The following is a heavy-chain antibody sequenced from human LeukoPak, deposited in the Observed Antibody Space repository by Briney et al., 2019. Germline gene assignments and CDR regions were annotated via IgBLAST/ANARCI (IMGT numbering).Heavy chain of an antibody. V-gene: IGHV3-64*01. Sequence: GGSLRLSCAASGFTFTTYAMHWVRQAPGRGLEYVSAISTDGGGTYYANSVKGRFTISKDNSKNTLYLQMGSLRVEDMAVYYCARYSSGSCYDYWGQGTLVTVSS. CDR2: ISTDGGGT. CDR1: GFTFTTYA. D-gene: IGHD6-13*01. J-gene: IGHJ4*02. CDR3: ARYSSGSCYDY.